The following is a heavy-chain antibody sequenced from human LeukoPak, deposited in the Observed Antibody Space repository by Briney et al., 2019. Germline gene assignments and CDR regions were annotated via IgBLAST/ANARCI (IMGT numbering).Heavy chain of an antibody. CDR1: GFTFSSYW. Sequence: GGSLRLSCAASGFTFSSYWMSWVRQAPGKGLEWVSSISRSSTYLHYADSVQGRFTISRDNARSSVYLQMDSLRAEDTAVYYCVRDQTIAAAGHYYFDYWGQGTLVTVSS. D-gene: IGHD6-13*01. J-gene: IGHJ4*02. CDR2: ISRSSTYL. V-gene: IGHV3-21*01. CDR3: VRDQTIAAAGHYYFDY.